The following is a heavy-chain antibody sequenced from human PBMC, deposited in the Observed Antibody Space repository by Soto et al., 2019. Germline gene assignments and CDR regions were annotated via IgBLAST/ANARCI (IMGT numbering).Heavy chain of an antibody. Sequence: SGKFSWKASGGAFSSYAISWGRQAPGQGVEWRGGIIPIFGTANYAQKFQGRFTITADESTSTAYMELSRLRCEDTAVYYCARKYYDFWRGYSTPVGAYYYGMDVWGQGTTVTVSS. CDR2: IIPIFGTA. J-gene: IGHJ6*02. CDR3: ARKYYDFWRGYSTPVGAYYYGMDV. CDR1: GGAFSSYA. V-gene: IGHV1-69*13. D-gene: IGHD3-3*01.